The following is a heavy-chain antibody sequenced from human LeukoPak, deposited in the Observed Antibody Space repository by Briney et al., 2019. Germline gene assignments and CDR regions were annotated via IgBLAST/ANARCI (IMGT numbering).Heavy chain of an antibody. Sequence: PGGSLRLSCAASGFTLSGDYMSWVRQAPGKGLEWVSVIFGAGTTYYADSVKGRFTISRDNSKNTLYLQMNSLRAEDTAVYYCASARGSNYGSLGDWGQGTLVTVSS. D-gene: IGHD5-18*01. CDR1: GFTLSGDY. V-gene: IGHV3-53*01. CDR2: IFGAGTT. J-gene: IGHJ4*02. CDR3: ASARGSNYGSLGD.